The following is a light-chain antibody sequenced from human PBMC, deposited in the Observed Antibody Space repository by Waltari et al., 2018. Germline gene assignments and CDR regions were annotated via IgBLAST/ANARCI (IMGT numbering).Light chain of an antibody. CDR2: DVS. CDR3: CSYTSSSTWV. J-gene: IGLJ3*02. CDR1: SSDVAGYNY. Sequence: QSALTQPASVSGSPGQSITISCTGTSSDVAGYNYVSWYQRHPGKAPKLRIYDVSNRPSGVSDRFSGSKSGNTASLTISGLQAEDEADYYCCSYTSSSTWVFGGGTKLTVL. V-gene: IGLV2-14*01.